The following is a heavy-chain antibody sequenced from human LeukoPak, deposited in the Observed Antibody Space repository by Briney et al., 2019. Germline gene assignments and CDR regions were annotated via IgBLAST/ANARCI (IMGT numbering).Heavy chain of an antibody. J-gene: IGHJ4*02. V-gene: IGHV1-2*02. CDR2: ISPNSGAT. CDR3: ARDGGLRLAAAGTNGY. D-gene: IGHD6-13*01. Sequence: ASVKVSCKTSGYTFTGYYIHWVRQAPGQGLEWMGWISPNSGATNYAEKFQGRVTMATDRSISTAYMELSRLRSDDTAVYYCARDGGLRLAAAGTNGYWGQGTLVTVSS. CDR1: GYTFTGYY.